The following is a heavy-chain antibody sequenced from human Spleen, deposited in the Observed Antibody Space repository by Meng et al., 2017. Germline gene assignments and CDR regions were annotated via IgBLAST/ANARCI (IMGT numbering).Heavy chain of an antibody. D-gene: IGHD6-19*01. CDR3: ARQPSSGWYSDYYYGMDV. Sequence: GESLKISCTASGFTFSNFLMYWVRQAPGKGLVWVSHINSVGSSTTYADSVKGRFTISRDNAKNTPYLQMNSLRAEDTAVYYCARQPSSGWYSDYYYGMDVWGQGTTVTVSS. J-gene: IGHJ6*02. CDR1: GFTFSNFL. CDR2: INSVGSST. V-gene: IGHV3-74*01.